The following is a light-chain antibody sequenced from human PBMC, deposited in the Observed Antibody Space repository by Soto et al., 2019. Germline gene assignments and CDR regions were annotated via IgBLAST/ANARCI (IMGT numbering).Light chain of an antibody. J-gene: IGLJ2*01. Sequence: QSVLTQPPSVSAAPGQKVTISCSGSSSNIGNNYVSWYQQLPGTAPKLLIYDNNKRPSGIPGRFSGSKSVTSATLGITGLQTGDEADYYCGTWDSSLSAGVFGGGTKLTVL. CDR1: SSNIGNNY. V-gene: IGLV1-51*01. CDR3: GTWDSSLSAGV. CDR2: DNN.